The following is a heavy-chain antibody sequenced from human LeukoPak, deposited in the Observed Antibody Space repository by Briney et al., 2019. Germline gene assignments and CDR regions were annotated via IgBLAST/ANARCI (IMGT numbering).Heavy chain of an antibody. Sequence: SETLSLTCTVSGGSISSYYWGWIRQPPGKGLEWIGSIYHSGSTYYNPSLKSRVTISVDTSKNQFSLKLSSVTAADTAVYYCARDLDIRSSSPFDYWGQGTLVTVSS. V-gene: IGHV4-38-2*02. J-gene: IGHJ4*02. D-gene: IGHD6-6*01. CDR1: GGSISSYY. CDR3: ARDLDIRSSSPFDY. CDR2: IYHSGST.